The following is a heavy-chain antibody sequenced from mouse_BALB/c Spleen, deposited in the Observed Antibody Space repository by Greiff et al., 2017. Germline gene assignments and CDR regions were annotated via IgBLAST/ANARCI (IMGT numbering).Heavy chain of an antibody. CDR1: GFTFSSYT. CDR2: ISSGGSYT. V-gene: IGHV5-6-4*01. CDR3: TRDLFAY. J-gene: IGHJ3*01. Sequence: DVKLVESGGGLVKPGGSLKLSCAASGFTFSSYTMSWVRQTPEKRLEWVATISSGGSYTYYPDSVKGRFTISRDNAKNTLYLQMSSLKSEDTAMYYCTRDLFAYWGQGTLVTVSA.